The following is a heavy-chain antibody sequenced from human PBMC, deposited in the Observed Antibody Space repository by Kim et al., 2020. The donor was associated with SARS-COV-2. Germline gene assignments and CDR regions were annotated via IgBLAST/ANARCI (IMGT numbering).Heavy chain of an antibody. CDR3: ARNRREYYFDY. Sequence: GGSLRLSCAASGFTFSSYEMNWVRQAPGKGLEWVSYISSSGSTIYYADSVKGRFTISRDNAKNSLYLQMNSLRAEDTAVYYCARNRREYYFDYWGQGTLVTVSS. V-gene: IGHV3-48*03. J-gene: IGHJ4*02. CDR1: GFTFSSYE. CDR2: ISSSGSTI. D-gene: IGHD3-10*01.